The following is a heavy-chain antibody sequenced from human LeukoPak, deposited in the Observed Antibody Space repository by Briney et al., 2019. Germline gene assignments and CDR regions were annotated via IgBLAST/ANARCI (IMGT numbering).Heavy chain of an antibody. CDR3: ARDVEAVADYYYYYMDV. D-gene: IGHD6-19*01. CDR1: VYTFTSYY. V-gene: IGHV1-46*01. J-gene: IGHJ6*03. Sequence: ASVKVSCKASVYTFTSYYMHWVRQAPGQGLEWMGIINPSGGSTSYAQKFQGRVTMTRDMSTSTVYMELSSLRSEDTAVYYCARDVEAVADYYYYYMDVWGKGTTVTVSS. CDR2: INPSGGST.